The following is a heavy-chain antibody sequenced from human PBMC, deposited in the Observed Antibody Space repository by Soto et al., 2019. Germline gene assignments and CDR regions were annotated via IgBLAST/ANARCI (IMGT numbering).Heavy chain of an antibody. Sequence: ASVKVSCKASGYTFTGYYMHWVRQAPGQGLEWMGWFNPNSGGTNYAQKFQGRVTMTRDTSISTAYTELSRLRSDDTAVYYCARDAPHPLYYFDYWGQGTLVTVSS. CDR3: ARDAPHPLYYFDY. J-gene: IGHJ4*02. CDR1: GYTFTGYY. CDR2: FNPNSGGT. V-gene: IGHV1-2*02.